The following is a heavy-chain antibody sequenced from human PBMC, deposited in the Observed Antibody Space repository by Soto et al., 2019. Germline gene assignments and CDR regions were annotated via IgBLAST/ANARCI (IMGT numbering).Heavy chain of an antibody. J-gene: IGHJ6*02. V-gene: IGHV3-74*01. Sequence: GGSLRLSCAASGFTFSSYWMHWVGQAPGKRLVWVSRINSDGSSTSYADSVKGRFTISRDNAKNTLYLQMNSLRAEDTAVYYCARDPNYYPYGMDVWGQGTTVTVSS. D-gene: IGHD3-10*01. CDR3: ARDPNYYPYGMDV. CDR2: INSDGSST. CDR1: GFTFSSYW.